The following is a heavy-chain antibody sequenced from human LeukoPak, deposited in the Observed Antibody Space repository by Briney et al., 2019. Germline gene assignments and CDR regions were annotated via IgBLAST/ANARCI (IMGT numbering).Heavy chain of an antibody. V-gene: IGHV3-23*01. CDR2: ISGAGSAT. D-gene: IGHD5-12*01. Sequence: GGSLRLSCAASGFTFSRYAMNWVRQTPGRGLEWLSAISGAGSATYYADSVRGRFTVSRDNSKDTLFLQMNSLRAEDTALYYSAKEGYTGYDAFDYWGQGALVTVSS. CDR3: AKEGYTGYDAFDY. J-gene: IGHJ4*02. CDR1: GFTFSRYA.